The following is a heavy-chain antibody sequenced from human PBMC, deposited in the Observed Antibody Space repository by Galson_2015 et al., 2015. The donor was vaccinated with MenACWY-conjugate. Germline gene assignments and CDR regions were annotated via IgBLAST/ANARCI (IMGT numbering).Heavy chain of an antibody. V-gene: IGHV1-46*01. CDR3: ARVEVRGVMGY. CDR1: GYTLTSYY. D-gene: IGHD3-10*01. Sequence: SVKVSCKPSGYTLTSYYMHWVRQAPGQGLEWMGIINPSGGSTSYAQKFQGRVTMTRDTSTSTVYMELSSLRSEDTAVYYCARVEVRGVMGYWGQGTLVTVSS. CDR2: INPSGGST. J-gene: IGHJ4*02.